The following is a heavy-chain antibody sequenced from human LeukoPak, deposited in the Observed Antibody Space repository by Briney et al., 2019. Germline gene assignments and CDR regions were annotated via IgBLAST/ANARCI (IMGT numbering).Heavy chain of an antibody. J-gene: IGHJ4*02. CDR1: GGTFSSYT. Sequence: PVKVSCKASGGTFSSYTISWVRQAPGQGLEWMGRIIPILGIANYAQKFQGRVTITADKSTSTAYMELSSLRSEDTAVYYCARSLGELSFVDYWGQGTLVTVSS. CDR2: IIPILGIA. CDR3: ARSLGELSFVDY. D-gene: IGHD3-16*02. V-gene: IGHV1-69*02.